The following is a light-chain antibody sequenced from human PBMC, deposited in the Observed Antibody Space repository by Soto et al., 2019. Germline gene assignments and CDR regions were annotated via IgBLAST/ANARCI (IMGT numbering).Light chain of an antibody. CDR2: EGT. V-gene: IGLV2-23*01. CDR3: CSYAGRSILV. J-gene: IGLJ1*01. Sequence: QSVLTQPASVSGSPGQSITISCTGTSSDVGGYNLVSWSQQHPGRAPKLIIYEGTKRPSGVSDRFSVSKSGNTASLTISGLQADDEADYHCCSYAGRSILVFGTGTKVTVL. CDR1: SSDVGGYNL.